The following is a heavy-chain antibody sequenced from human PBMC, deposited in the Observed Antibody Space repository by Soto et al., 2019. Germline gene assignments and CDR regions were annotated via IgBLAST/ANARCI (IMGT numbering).Heavy chain of an antibody. D-gene: IGHD3-10*01. J-gene: IGHJ5*02. CDR2: IDPMDSQT. Sequence: PGESLKISCKASAFRLTSHWISWVRQIPGKGLEWMGRIDPMDSQTRYDPSLEGHVVMTVDKSINISYLQWSALEASDTALYFCARHDTNGGWFDELDLWGQGTLVTVSS. CDR1: AFRLTSHW. V-gene: IGHV5-10-1*01. CDR3: ARHDTNGGWFDELDL.